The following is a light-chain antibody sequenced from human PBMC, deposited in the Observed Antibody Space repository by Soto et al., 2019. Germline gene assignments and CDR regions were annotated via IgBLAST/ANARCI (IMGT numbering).Light chain of an antibody. CDR1: SSDIGGYNY. Sequence: QSALTQPASVSGSPGQAITISCTGTSSDIGGYNYVSWYQQHPGKAPKLMMSEVTNRPSGVSNRFSGSKSGNTASLTISGLQTEDEADYYCCSYTIPGTPFVFGTGTKLTVL. J-gene: IGLJ1*01. V-gene: IGLV2-14*01. CDR2: EVT. CDR3: CSYTIPGTPFV.